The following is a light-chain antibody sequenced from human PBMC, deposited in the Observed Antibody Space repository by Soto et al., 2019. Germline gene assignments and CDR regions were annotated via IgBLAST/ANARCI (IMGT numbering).Light chain of an antibody. J-gene: IGKJ3*01. Sequence: EIVMTQSPATLSVSPGERATLSCRASQSVSTSLAWYQQKPGQAPRLLMYGASTRATDIPARFSGSGSGTDFTLTISSLQYEDFVVYYCQQYNKWPFTFGPGTKGDIK. CDR3: QQYNKWPFT. CDR2: GAS. CDR1: QSVSTS. V-gene: IGKV3-15*01.